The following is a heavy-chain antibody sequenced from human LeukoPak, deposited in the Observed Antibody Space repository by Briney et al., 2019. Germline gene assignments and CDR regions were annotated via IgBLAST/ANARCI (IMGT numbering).Heavy chain of an antibody. CDR3: ARTCCSETSKFDY. Sequence: ASVKVSCKASGYTFTSYYMHWVRPARGQGLEWMAVINPSGDGTSYAQKLQGRVTMTRNVSTRTVYMELSSLRSEDTAVYYCARTCCSETSKFDYWGQGTLVTVSS. CDR2: INPSGDGT. J-gene: IGHJ4*02. V-gene: IGHV1-46*01. CDR1: GYTFTSYY. D-gene: IGHD2-15*01.